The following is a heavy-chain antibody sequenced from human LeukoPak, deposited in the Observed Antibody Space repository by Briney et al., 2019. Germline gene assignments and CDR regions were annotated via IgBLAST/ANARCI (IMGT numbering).Heavy chain of an antibody. CDR1: GGSFTDYY. J-gene: IGHJ4*02. Sequence: SETLSLTCAVYGGSFTDYYWNWIRQPPGKGLEWIGEINHSGITNYNPSLKSRVTISVDTSKNQFSLKLSSVTAADTAVYYCARQRGPPDYWGQGTLVTVSS. CDR3: ARQRGPPDY. CDR2: INHSGIT. D-gene: IGHD3-10*01. V-gene: IGHV4-34*01.